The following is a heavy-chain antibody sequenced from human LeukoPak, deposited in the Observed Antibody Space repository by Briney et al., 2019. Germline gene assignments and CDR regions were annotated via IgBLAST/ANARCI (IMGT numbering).Heavy chain of an antibody. Sequence: GGSLRLSCAASGFTVSSNYLSWVRQAPGKELEWVSVIDIGGSTYYADSVKGRFTISRDNSKNTLYLQMNSLRPEDTAVYYCARDLHYYVAMDVWGQGTTVTVSS. CDR1: GFTVSSNY. CDR2: IDIGGST. J-gene: IGHJ6*02. V-gene: IGHV3-66*01. CDR3: ARDLHYYVAMDV. D-gene: IGHD3-10*02.